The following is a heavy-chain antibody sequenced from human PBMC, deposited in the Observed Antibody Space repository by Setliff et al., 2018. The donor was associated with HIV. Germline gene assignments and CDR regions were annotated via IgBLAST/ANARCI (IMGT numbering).Heavy chain of an antibody. CDR3: TRDKGYAFDI. V-gene: IGHV3-15*01. Sequence: PGGSLRLSCAASGFPFNNAWMSWVRQAPGKGLEWVGRIKSKAYGGTTENAASVKDRFTVSRDESKSIAYLQINSLKTEDTAVYYCTRDKGYAFDIWGQGTMVTVSS. CDR1: GFPFNNAW. D-gene: IGHD5-18*01. J-gene: IGHJ3*02. CDR2: IKSKAYGGTT.